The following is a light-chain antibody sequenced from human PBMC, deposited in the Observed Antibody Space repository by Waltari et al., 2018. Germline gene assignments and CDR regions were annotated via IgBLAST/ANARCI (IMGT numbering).Light chain of an antibody. V-gene: IGLV2-14*01. J-gene: IGLJ2*01. Sequence: QSALTQPASVSGSPGQSITISCTGTSSDIGGYNFVSWYQQHPGKVPKPIIYAVYNRPSGVSDRFSGSKSGNTASLTISGRQAEDEADYYCSSYTSSSTGIFGGGTKLTVL. CDR2: AVY. CDR3: SSYTSSSTGI. CDR1: SSDIGGYNF.